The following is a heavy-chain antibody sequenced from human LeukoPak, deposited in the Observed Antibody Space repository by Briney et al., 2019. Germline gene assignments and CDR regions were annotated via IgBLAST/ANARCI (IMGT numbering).Heavy chain of an antibody. CDR2: ISYEGGNK. CDR3: ARRGSYYGSGTYLD. V-gene: IGHV3-30-3*01. CDR1: GFTFSSYT. D-gene: IGHD3-10*01. J-gene: IGHJ4*02. Sequence: GRSLRLSCAASGFTFSSYTLYWVRQAPGKGLEWVAFISYEGGNKFYADSVKGRFTISRDNSKNTLYLQMNSLRTEDTAVYYCARRGSYYGSGTYLDWGQGTLVTVSS.